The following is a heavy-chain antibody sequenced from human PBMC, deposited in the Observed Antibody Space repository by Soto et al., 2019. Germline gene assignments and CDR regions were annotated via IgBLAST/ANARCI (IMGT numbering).Heavy chain of an antibody. D-gene: IGHD3-3*01. CDR2: IFPKFGTT. Sequence: QVQLVQSGAEVKKPGSSVKVSCKASGDTDTNYVISWVRQAPGQGLEWMGGIFPKFGTTYSAQKLQDRLTITADESTSTVYMPLSSLSLADSAVDYCGAEMAFWTVSVVWGQGSTVTV. V-gene: IGHV1-69*01. CDR1: GDTDTNYV. J-gene: IGHJ6*02. CDR3: GAEMAFWTVSVV.